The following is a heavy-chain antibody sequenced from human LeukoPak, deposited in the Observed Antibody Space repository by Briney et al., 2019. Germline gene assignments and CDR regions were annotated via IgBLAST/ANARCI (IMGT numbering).Heavy chain of an antibody. J-gene: IGHJ4*02. CDR1: GFTFSSYS. V-gene: IGHV3-21*01. Sequence: GGSLRLSRAASGFTFSSYSMNWVRQAPGKGLEWVSSISSSSSYIYYADSVKGRFTISRDNAKNSLYLQMNSLRAEDTAVYYCARGPARGYYFDYWGQGTLVTVSS. D-gene: IGHD6-6*01. CDR3: ARGPARGYYFDY. CDR2: ISSSSSYI.